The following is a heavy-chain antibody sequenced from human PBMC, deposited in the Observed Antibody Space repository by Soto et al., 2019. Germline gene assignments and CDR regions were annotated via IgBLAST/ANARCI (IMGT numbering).Heavy chain of an antibody. CDR1: GFTFSSYW. CDR3: ARAQGVVVPAAIRRGGYYYYGMDV. V-gene: IGHV3-74*01. D-gene: IGHD2-2*02. J-gene: IGHJ6*02. CDR2: INSDGSST. Sequence: GGSLRLSCAASGFTFSSYWMHWVRQAPGKGLVWVSRINSDGSSTSYADSVKGRFTISRDNAKNTLYLQMNSLRAEDTAVYYCARAQGVVVPAAIRRGGYYYYGMDVWGQGTTVTVSS.